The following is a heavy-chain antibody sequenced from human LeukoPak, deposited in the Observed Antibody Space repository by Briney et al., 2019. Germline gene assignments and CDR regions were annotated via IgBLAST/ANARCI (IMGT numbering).Heavy chain of an antibody. V-gene: IGHV3-64*01. J-gene: IGHJ6*03. D-gene: IGHD3-3*01. Sequence: GGSLRLSCAASGFTFSRYAMHWVRQAPGKGLEYVSGISNNGSSTYYANSVKGRFTVSRDNSKNSLYLHMSSLRTEDTALFYCAKDTIPYGRSYYYMDVWGKGTTVTVSS. CDR1: GFTFSRYA. CDR2: ISNNGSST. CDR3: AKDTIPYGRSYYYMDV.